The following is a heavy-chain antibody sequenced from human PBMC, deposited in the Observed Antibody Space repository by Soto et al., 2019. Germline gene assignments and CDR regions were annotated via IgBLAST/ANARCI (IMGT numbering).Heavy chain of an antibody. Sequence: QVQLQESGPGLVKPSETLSLTCTVSGGSISSYYWSWIRQPPGKGLEWIGYIYYSGSTNYNPAPNSRVTISVDTSQNQFSLKLSSVTAADTAVYYCATRVQWLVTFDYWGQGTLVTVSS. CDR2: IYYSGST. D-gene: IGHD6-19*01. J-gene: IGHJ4*02. V-gene: IGHV4-59*08. CDR3: ATRVQWLVTFDY. CDR1: GGSISSYY.